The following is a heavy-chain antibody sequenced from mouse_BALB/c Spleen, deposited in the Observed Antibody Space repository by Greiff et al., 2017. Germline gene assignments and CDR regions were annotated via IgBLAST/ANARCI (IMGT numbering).Heavy chain of an antibody. J-gene: IGHJ4*01. CDR3: ARGGNYDYYAMDY. D-gene: IGHD2-1*01. Sequence: EVKLVESGPGLVKPSQSLSLTCTVTGYSITSDYAWNWIRQFPGNKLEWMGYISYSGSTSYNPSLKSRISITRDTSKNQFFLQLNSVTTEDTATYYCARGGNYDYYAMDYWGQGTSVTVSS. V-gene: IGHV3-2*02. CDR2: ISYSGST. CDR1: GYSITSDYA.